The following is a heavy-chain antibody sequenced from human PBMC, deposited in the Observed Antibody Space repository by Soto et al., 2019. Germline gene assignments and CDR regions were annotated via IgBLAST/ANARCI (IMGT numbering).Heavy chain of an antibody. CDR2: ISAASDYI. CDR1: GFTFSITS. Sequence: PGGSLRFSCASSGFTFSITSMNWVRQAQGKGLEWFSSISAASDYISYADSVKDRFTISRDNSRNTLYLHMDSLRAADTAVYYCARGRGRTGDLGSEHYFDYWGQGTLVTVSS. V-gene: IGHV3-21*01. J-gene: IGHJ4*02. D-gene: IGHD2-21*01. CDR3: ARGRGRTGDLGSEHYFDY.